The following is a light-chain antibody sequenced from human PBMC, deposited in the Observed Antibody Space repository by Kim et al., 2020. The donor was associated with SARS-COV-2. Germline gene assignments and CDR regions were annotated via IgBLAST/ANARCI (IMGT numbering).Light chain of an antibody. V-gene: IGLV2-23*02. CDR1: SSDVGIYNF. Sequence: QSALTQPASVSGSPGQSITISCTGTSSDVGIYNFVSWYQQHPGKAPKPLIYEVSKRPSGVSNRFSASKSGNTASLTISGLQAEDEADYYCCSYAGSRVFGGGTQLTVL. CDR2: EVS. J-gene: IGLJ2*01. CDR3: CSYAGSRV.